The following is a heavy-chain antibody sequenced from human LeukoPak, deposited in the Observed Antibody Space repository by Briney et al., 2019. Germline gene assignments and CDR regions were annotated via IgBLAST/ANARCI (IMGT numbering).Heavy chain of an antibody. CDR2: IWYDGSNK. V-gene: IGHV3-33*06. CDR3: AQQDGD. CDR1: GFIFSNYG. J-gene: IGHJ4*02. Sequence: GRSLRLSCAASGFIFSNYGMHWVRRAPGKGLEWVAVIWYDGSNKYYADSVKGRFTISRDNSKNRVYLQMNSLRVEDTAVYYCAQQDGDWGQGTLVTVSS.